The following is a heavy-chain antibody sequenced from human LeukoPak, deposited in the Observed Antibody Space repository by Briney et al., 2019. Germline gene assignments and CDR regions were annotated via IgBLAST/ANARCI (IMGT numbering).Heavy chain of an antibody. J-gene: IGHJ4*02. D-gene: IGHD2-21*02. V-gene: IGHV3-30*18. CDR2: ISYDGSNK. CDR3: AKDGGYCGGDCYSLSLDY. CDR1: GFTFSSYG. Sequence: GRSLRLSCAASGFTFSSYGMHWVRQAPGKGLEWVAVISYDGSNKYYADSVKGRFTISRDNSKNTLYLQMNSLRAEDTAVYYCAKDGGYCGGDCYSLSLDYWGQGTLVTVSS.